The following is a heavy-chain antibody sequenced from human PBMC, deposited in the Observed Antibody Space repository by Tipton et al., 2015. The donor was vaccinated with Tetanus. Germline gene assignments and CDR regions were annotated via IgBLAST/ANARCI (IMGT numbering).Heavy chain of an antibody. D-gene: IGHD5-18*01. V-gene: IGHV4-59*12. Sequence: TLSLTCAVYGGSISSYYWSWIRQPPGKGLEWIGYIYYSGSTNYNPSLKSRVTISVDTSKNQFSLKLSSVTAADTAVYYCARGKRYSYTWGQGTLVTVSS. CDR3: ARGKRYSYT. J-gene: IGHJ4*02. CDR1: GGSISSYY. CDR2: IYYSGST.